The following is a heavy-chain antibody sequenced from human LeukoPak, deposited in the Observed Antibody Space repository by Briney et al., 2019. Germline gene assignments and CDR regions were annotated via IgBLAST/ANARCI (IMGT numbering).Heavy chain of an antibody. J-gene: IGHJ4*02. CDR2: ISGSGGST. Sequence: GGSLTLSCAASGFTFSSYAMSWVRQAPGRGLEWVSTISGSGGSTYYADSVKGRFTISRDNSKNTLYLQMNSLRAEDTAVYYCAKGSGLTGTFFDYWGQGTLVTVSS. CDR1: GFTFSSYA. V-gene: IGHV3-23*01. D-gene: IGHD7-27*01. CDR3: AKGSGLTGTFFDY.